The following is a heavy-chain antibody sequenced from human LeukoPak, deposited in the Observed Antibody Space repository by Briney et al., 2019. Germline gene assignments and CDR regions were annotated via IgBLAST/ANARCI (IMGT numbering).Heavy chain of an antibody. J-gene: IGHJ4*02. D-gene: IGHD3-9*01. Sequence: AGGSLRLSCAASGFTFSSYAMHWVRQAPGKGLEWVAVISYDGSNKYYADSVKGRFTISRDNSKNTLYLQMNSLRAEDTAVYYCARVEPYYYDILTGYYGYWGQGTLVTVSS. CDR1: GFTFSSYA. CDR2: ISYDGSNK. CDR3: ARVEPYYYDILTGYYGY. V-gene: IGHV3-30-3*01.